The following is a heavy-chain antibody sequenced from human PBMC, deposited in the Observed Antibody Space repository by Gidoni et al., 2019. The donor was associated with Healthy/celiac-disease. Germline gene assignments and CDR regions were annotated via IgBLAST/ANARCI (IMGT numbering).Heavy chain of an antibody. J-gene: IGHJ4*02. Sequence: QVQLQESGPGLVKPSQTLSLTCTVSGGSISSGGYYWSWIRQHPGKGLEWIGYIYYSGSTYYTPSLKSRVTISVDTSKNQFSLKLSSVTAADTAVYYCARVGEKYYDILTGPLVDYWGQGTLVTVSS. CDR3: ARVGEKYYDILTGPLVDY. D-gene: IGHD3-9*01. CDR1: GGSISSGGYY. V-gene: IGHV4-31*03. CDR2: IYYSGST.